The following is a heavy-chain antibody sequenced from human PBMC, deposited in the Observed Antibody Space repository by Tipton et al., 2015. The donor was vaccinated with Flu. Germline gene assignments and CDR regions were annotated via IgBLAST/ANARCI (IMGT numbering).Heavy chain of an antibody. CDR1: GFTFSNFL. CDR2: ISGSGGDT. J-gene: IGHJ4*02. V-gene: IGHV3-23*01. Sequence: SLRLSCAASGFTFSNFLMTWVRQAPGKGLEWASAISGSGGDTFYADPVKGRFTVSRDNSGNTLYLQINSLRAEDTAVYYCAKKGATTGDFDYWGQGTLVTVSS. D-gene: IGHD1-26*01. CDR3: AKKGATTGDFDY.